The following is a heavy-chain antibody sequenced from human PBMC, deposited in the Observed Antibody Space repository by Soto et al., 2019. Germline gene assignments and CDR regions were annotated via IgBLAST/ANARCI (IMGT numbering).Heavy chain of an antibody. Sequence: SQTLSLTCVISGDSVSSDRAAWNWIRQSPSRGLEWLGRTYYWSKWYNDYAITVKSRLTIKPDTSRNQFSLQLNSVTPEDTAVYYCARDLGGFDYWGQGTLVTVSS. V-gene: IGHV6-1*01. CDR1: GDSVSSDRAA. J-gene: IGHJ4*02. D-gene: IGHD1-26*01. CDR2: TYYWSKWYN. CDR3: ARDLGGFDY.